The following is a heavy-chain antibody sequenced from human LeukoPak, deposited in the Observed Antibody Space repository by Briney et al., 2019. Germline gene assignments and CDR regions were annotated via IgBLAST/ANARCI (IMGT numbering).Heavy chain of an antibody. D-gene: IGHD6-13*01. J-gene: IGHJ6*03. Sequence: ASVKVSCKASGYTFTSYCISWVRQAPGQGLESIVWISAYNGNTNYAQKLQGRVTITTGTSTSTAYMELRSLRSDDTAVYYCARDLAAAGTDYYYYMDVWGKGTTVTVSS. CDR1: GYTFTSYC. CDR2: ISAYNGNT. CDR3: ARDLAAAGTDYYYYMDV. V-gene: IGHV1-18*01.